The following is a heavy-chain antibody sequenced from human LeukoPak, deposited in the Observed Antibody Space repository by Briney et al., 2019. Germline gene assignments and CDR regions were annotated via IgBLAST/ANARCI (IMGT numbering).Heavy chain of an antibody. CDR1: GFTLSSYS. Sequence: PGGSLRLSCAASGFTLSSYSMNWVRQAPGKGLEWVSSISSSSSYIYYADSVKGRFTISRDNAKNSLYLQMNSLRAEDTAVYYCARGGAYGDYYMDVWGKGTTVTVSS. CDR3: ARGGAYGDYYMDV. D-gene: IGHD4-17*01. CDR2: ISSSSSYI. J-gene: IGHJ6*03. V-gene: IGHV3-21*01.